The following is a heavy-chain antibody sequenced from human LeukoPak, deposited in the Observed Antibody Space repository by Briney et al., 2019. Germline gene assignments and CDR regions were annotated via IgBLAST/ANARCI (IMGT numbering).Heavy chain of an antibody. CDR1: GFTFSSYS. CDR3: ARNHMVRGISNFDY. D-gene: IGHD3-10*01. CDR2: ISSSSSTI. Sequence: GGSLRLSCAASGFTFSSYSMNWVLQAPGKGLEWVSYISSSSSTIYYADSVKGRFTISRDNAKNSLYLQMNSLRAEDTAVYYCARNHMVRGISNFDYWGQGTLVTVSS. J-gene: IGHJ4*02. V-gene: IGHV3-48*01.